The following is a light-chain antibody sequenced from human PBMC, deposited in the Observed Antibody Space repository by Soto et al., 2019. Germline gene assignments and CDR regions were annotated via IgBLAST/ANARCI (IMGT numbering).Light chain of an antibody. CDR2: DAS. CDR3: QQYNSYPWT. J-gene: IGKJ1*01. Sequence: DIHMTQSPSSVSASLGDRVTITFRASQGISSWLAWYQQKPGKAPKLLIYDASSLESGVPSRFSGSGSGTEFTLTISSLQPDDFATYYCQQYNSYPWTFGQGTKV. CDR1: QGISSW. V-gene: IGKV1-5*01.